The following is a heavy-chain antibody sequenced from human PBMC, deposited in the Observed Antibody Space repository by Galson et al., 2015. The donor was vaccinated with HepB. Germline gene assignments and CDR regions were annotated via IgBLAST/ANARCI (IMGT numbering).Heavy chain of an antibody. Sequence: SLRLSCAASGFTFSDYYMSWIRQAPGKGLEWVSYISSSVSTIYYADSVKGRFTISRDNAKNSLYLQMNSLRAEDTAVYYCARENCSSTSCYFDYWGQGTLVTVSS. CDR2: ISSSVSTI. CDR3: ARENCSSTSCYFDY. CDR1: GFTFSDYY. J-gene: IGHJ4*02. V-gene: IGHV3-11*01. D-gene: IGHD2-2*01.